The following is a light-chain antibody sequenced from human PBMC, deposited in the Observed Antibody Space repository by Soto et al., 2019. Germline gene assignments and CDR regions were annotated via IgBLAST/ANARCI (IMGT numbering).Light chain of an antibody. CDR1: SSDVGSYNL. CDR2: EVS. J-gene: IGLJ1*01. Sequence: QSVLTQPASVSGSPGQSITIFCTGTSSDVGSYNLVSWYQQHPGKAPKLMIYEVSRRPSGVSNRFSGSKSGDTASLTISGLQAEDEADYYCYSYRGYYTRVFGTGTKVTVL. CDR3: YSYRGYYTRV. V-gene: IGLV2-14*02.